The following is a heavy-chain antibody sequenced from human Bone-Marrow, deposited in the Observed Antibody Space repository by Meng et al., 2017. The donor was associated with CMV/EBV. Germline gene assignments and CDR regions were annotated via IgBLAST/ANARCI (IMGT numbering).Heavy chain of an antibody. Sequence: SSVNVSCKASGGTFSSYSITWVRQAPGQGLEWMGGIIPIFGAATYAQKFQGRVTITADESTTTAYMELSSLRSDDTAVYYCAREPTSYPHYFDYWGQGTLVTVSS. J-gene: IGHJ4*02. D-gene: IGHD2-2*01. V-gene: IGHV1-69*13. CDR2: IIPIFGAA. CDR1: GGTFSSYS. CDR3: AREPTSYPHYFDY.